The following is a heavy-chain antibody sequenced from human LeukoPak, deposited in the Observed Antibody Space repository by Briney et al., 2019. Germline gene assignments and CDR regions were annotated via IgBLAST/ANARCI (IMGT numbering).Heavy chain of an antibody. CDR1: GFSLSTSGVG. V-gene: IGHV2-5*02. CDR2: IYWDDDK. CDR3: AHRKEVDIGFDY. D-gene: IGHD2-2*03. J-gene: IGHJ4*02. Sequence: SGPTLVNPTQTLTLTCTFSGFSLSTSGVGVGWIRQPPGKALEWLARIYWDDDKRYSPSLKSRLTISKDISKNQVVLTMTNMDPVDTATYYCAHRKEVDIGFDYWGQGTLVTVSS.